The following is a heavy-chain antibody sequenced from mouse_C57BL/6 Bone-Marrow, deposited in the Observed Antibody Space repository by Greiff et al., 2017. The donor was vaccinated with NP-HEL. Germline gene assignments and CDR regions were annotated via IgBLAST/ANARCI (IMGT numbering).Heavy chain of an antibody. CDR3: AREGIYLAMDY. D-gene: IGHD2-1*01. CDR1: GYTFTSYW. Sequence: VQLQESGTELVKPGASVKLSCKASGYTFTSYWMHWVKQRPGQGLEWIGNINPSNGGTNYNEKFKSKATLTVDKSSSTAYMQLSSLTSEDSAVYYCAREGIYLAMDYWGQGTSVTVSS. V-gene: IGHV1-53*01. J-gene: IGHJ4*01. CDR2: INPSNGGT.